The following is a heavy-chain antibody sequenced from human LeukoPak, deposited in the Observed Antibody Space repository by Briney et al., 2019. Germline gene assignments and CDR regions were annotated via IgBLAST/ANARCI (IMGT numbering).Heavy chain of an antibody. CDR2: ISGSGGST. D-gene: IGHD5-18*01. CDR3: AKDRYSFGPFDY. J-gene: IGHJ4*02. CDR1: GFTFSSYA. Sequence: GGSLRLSCAASGFTFSSYAMSWVRQAPGKGLEWVSGISGSGGSTYYADSVKGRFTIFRDNSKNTLYLQMNSLRAEDTAVYYCAKDRYSFGPFDYWGQGTLVTVSS. V-gene: IGHV3-23*01.